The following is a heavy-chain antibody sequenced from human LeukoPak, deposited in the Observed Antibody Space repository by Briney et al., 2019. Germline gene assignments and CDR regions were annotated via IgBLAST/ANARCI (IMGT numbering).Heavy chain of an antibody. CDR3: ARLPFLSVAGTLFYMDV. CDR1: GYSFTSYW. D-gene: IGHD6-19*01. J-gene: IGHJ6*03. Sequence: GESLKISCKGSGYSFTSYWIGWVRQMPGKGLEWMGIIYPGDSDTRYSPSFQGQVTISAEKSISTAYLQWSSLKASDTAMYYCARLPFLSVAGTLFYMDVWGKGTTVTVSS. V-gene: IGHV5-51*01. CDR2: IYPGDSDT.